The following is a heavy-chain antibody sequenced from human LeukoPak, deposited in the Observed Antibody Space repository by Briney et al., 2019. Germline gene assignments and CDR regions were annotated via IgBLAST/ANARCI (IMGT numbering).Heavy chain of an antibody. CDR1: GFTFSRYG. CDR2: ISYHGSNK. D-gene: IGHD6-19*01. J-gene: IGHJ4*02. Sequence: GRSLRLSCAASGFTFSRYGMHWVRQAPGKGLEWVAVISYHGSNKYYADSVKGRFTISRDNSKNTLYLQMNSLRVEDTAVYYCARDMSSGWYSNFDYWGQGTLVTVSS. CDR3: ARDMSSGWYSNFDY. V-gene: IGHV3-30*03.